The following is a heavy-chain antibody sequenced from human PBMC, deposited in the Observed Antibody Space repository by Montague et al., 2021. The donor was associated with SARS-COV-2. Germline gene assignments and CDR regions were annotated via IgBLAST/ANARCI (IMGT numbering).Heavy chain of an antibody. CDR3: ARGTQAFDGLLSPGFDY. V-gene: IGHV4-34*01. CDR2: INHSGST. Sequence: SETLSLTCAVYGGSFSGYYWSWIRQPPGKGLEWIGEINHSGSTNXNPSLKSRVTISVDTSKNQFSLKLSSVTAADTAVYYCARGTQAFDGLLSPGFDYWGQGTLVTVA. J-gene: IGHJ4*02. D-gene: IGHD3-9*01. CDR1: GGSFSGYY.